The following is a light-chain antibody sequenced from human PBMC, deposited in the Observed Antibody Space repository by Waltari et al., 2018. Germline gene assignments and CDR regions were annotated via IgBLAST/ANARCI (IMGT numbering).Light chain of an antibody. CDR2: GAS. CDR3: QQYSKWPPLT. Sequence: EIVMTQSPVTLSVSPGERATLSCRASQTVGSNLAWYQQKPGQAPRLLIYGASTRATGIPARFSGSGSGTEFTLTISSLQSEDFAVYYCQQYSKWPPLTFGGGTKVEIK. J-gene: IGKJ4*01. V-gene: IGKV3-15*01. CDR1: QTVGSN.